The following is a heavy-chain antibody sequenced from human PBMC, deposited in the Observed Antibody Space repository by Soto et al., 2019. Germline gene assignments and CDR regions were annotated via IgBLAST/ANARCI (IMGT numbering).Heavy chain of an antibody. CDR3: AKDAYYYDSSGYYYY. Sequence: GGSLRLSCAASGFTFSSYAMSWVRQTPGKGLEWVSAISGSGDITSYADSVKGRFTISKDNSKNTLYLQMNSLRAEDTAVYYCAKDAYYYDSSGYYYYWGQGTLVTVSS. D-gene: IGHD3-22*01. V-gene: IGHV3-23*01. CDR2: ISGSGDIT. CDR1: GFTFSSYA. J-gene: IGHJ4*02.